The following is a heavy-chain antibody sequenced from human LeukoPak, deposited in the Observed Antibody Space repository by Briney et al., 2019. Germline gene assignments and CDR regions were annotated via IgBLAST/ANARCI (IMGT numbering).Heavy chain of an antibody. D-gene: IGHD5-18*01. CDR2: IYSGDSDT. CDR3: ARRDTTMDFDS. Sequence: GESLKISCKGSGYSFTNYWIGWVRQMPGKGLEWMGIIYSGDSDTRYSPSFQGQVTISADKSISTAYLQLSSLTASDTAMYYCARRDTTMDFDSWGQGTLVTVSS. J-gene: IGHJ4*02. CDR1: GYSFTNYW. V-gene: IGHV5-51*01.